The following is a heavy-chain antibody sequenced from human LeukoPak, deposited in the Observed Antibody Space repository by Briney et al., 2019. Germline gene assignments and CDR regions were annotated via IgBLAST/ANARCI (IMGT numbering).Heavy chain of an antibody. CDR2: IKQDGSEK. V-gene: IGHV3-7*03. J-gene: IGHJ3*02. D-gene: IGHD1-14*01. CDR1: GFTFSSYW. Sequence: GGSLRLSCAASGFTFSSYWMSWVRQAPGKVLEWVANIKQDGSEKYYVDSVKGRFTISRDNAQISLYLQMNSLRAEDTAVYQCARVLYNLDVFDIWGQGTMVTVSS. CDR3: ARVLYNLDVFDI.